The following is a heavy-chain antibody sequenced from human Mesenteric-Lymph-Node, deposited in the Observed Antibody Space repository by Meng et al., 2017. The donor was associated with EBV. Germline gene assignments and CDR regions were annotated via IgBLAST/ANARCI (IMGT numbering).Heavy chain of an antibody. V-gene: IGHV2-5*02. CDR1: GFSLCTSGVG. D-gene: IGHD3-10*01. J-gene: IGHJ4*02. Sequence: TLKVSGPTLVKPTQTLTLTCTFSGFSLCTSGVGVGWIRQPPGKALEWLALIYWDDDKRYSPSLKTRLTITKDTSKNQVVLKMTDMDPVDTATYYCAHRPPFGELLDYWGQGTLVTVSS. CDR3: AHRPPFGELLDY. CDR2: IYWDDDK.